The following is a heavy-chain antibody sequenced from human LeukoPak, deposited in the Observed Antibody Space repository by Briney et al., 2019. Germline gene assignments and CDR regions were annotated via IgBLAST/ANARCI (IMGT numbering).Heavy chain of an antibody. CDR1: GFTFSSYS. Sequence: GGSLRLSCAASGFTFSSYSMNWVRQAPGKGLEWVSSISSSSSYIYYADSVKGRFTISRDNAKNSLYLQMNSLRAEDTAVYYCARGDARGYGYGYFHFDYWGHGTLVTVSS. D-gene: IGHD5-18*01. V-gene: IGHV3-21*04. CDR2: ISSSSSYI. CDR3: ARGDARGYGYGYFHFDY. J-gene: IGHJ4*01.